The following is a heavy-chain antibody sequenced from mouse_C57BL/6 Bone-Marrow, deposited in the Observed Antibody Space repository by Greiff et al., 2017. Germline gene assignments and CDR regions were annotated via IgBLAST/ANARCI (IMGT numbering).Heavy chain of an antibody. V-gene: IGHV1-64*01. Sequence: QVQLQQPGAELVKPGASVKLSCKASGYTFTSYWMHWVKQRPGQGLEWIGMIHPNSGSTNYNEKFKSKATLTVDKSSSTAYMQLSSLTSEDSAVYYGAGIYDYDAFDHWGQGTTLTVSS. J-gene: IGHJ2*01. CDR3: AGIYDYDAFDH. D-gene: IGHD2-4*01. CDR1: GYTFTSYW. CDR2: IHPNSGST.